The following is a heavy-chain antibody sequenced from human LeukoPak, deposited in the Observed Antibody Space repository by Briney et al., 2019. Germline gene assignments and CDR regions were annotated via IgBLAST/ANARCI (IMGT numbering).Heavy chain of an antibody. J-gene: IGHJ1*01. D-gene: IGHD3-10*01. V-gene: IGHV3-74*01. CDR3: ARVSGLGMNEHYQH. Sequence: SGGSLRLSCEASGLTFSKSWMHWVRQAPGKGLVWVSRIDNDGRTTSYADSVKGRFTISRDNAKNTLYLQMNSLRAEDTAVYYCARVSGLGMNEHYQHWGQGTLVTVPS. CDR1: GLTFSKSW. CDR2: IDNDGRTT.